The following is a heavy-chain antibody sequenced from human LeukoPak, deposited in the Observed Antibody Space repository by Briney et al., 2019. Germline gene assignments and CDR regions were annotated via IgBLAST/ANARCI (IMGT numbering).Heavy chain of an antibody. CDR1: GGSISSSSYY. Sequence: SETLSLTCTVSGGSISSSSYYWGWIRQPPGKGLEWIGSIYYSGSTYYNPSLKSRVTISVDTSKNQFSLKLSSVTAADTAVYYCARDRAVRGVISDPADYWGQGTLVTVSS. CDR3: ARDRAVRGVISDPADY. J-gene: IGHJ4*02. V-gene: IGHV4-39*07. D-gene: IGHD3-10*01. CDR2: IYYSGST.